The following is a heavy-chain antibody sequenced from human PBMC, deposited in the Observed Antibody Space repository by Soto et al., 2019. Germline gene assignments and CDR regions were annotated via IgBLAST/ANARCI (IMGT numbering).Heavy chain of an antibody. CDR1: GYTFTSYY. CDR3: VSDVYDILTGYYPPRDAFDI. D-gene: IGHD3-9*01. Sequence: ASVKVSCKASGYTFTSYYMHWVRQAPGQGLEWMGIINPSGGSTSYAQKFQGRVTMTRDTSTSTVYIELSSLRSEDTAVYYCVSDVYDILTGYYPPRDAFDIWGQGTMVT. J-gene: IGHJ3*02. V-gene: IGHV1-46*03. CDR2: INPSGGST.